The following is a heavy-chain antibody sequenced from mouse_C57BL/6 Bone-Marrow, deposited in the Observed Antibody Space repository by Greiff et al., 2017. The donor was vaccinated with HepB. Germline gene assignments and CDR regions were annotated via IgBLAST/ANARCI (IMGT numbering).Heavy chain of an antibody. CDR1: GYTFTDYY. Sequence: EVQLQQSGPELVKPGASVKISCKASGYTFTDYYMNWVKQSHGKSLEWIGDINPNNGGTSYNQKFKGKATLTVDKSSSTAYMELRSLTSEDSAVYYCARVIYYGNSVDYWGQGTTLTVSS. V-gene: IGHV1-26*01. D-gene: IGHD2-1*01. CDR2: INPNNGGT. CDR3: ARVIYYGNSVDY. J-gene: IGHJ2*01.